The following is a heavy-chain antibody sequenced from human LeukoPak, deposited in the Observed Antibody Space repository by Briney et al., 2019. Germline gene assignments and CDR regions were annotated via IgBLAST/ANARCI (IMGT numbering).Heavy chain of an antibody. Sequence: GGSLRLSCAASGFTFTTYAMTWVRQAKGKGLEWVSTISGSGGNTYYADSVKGRFTISRDNSKNTLDLQVNSLRAEDTALYYCVKVLLWGFDYWGQGTLVTVSS. CDR3: VKVLLWGFDY. CDR1: GFTFTTYA. J-gene: IGHJ4*02. CDR2: ISGSGGNT. V-gene: IGHV3-23*01. D-gene: IGHD3-16*01.